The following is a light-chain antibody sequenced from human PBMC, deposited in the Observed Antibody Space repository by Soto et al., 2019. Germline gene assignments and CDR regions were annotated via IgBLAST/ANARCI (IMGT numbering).Light chain of an antibody. CDR3: HQLTKSPLT. CDR1: QCVRGNY. V-gene: IGKV3-11*01. CDR2: APS. J-gene: IGKJ3*01. Sequence: EVVLTQSPGTLSLSPGESATLSCRASQCVRGNYFACYQQRPGEAPRLLVYAPSVRAAGIPARFRGSGSRTDFTLTINSVEPEDFAVYYCHQLTKSPLTFGRGTKLDIK.